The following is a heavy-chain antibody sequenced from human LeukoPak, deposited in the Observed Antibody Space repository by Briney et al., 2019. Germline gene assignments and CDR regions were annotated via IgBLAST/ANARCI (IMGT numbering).Heavy chain of an antibody. CDR3: AKDIGFADYGDYFDY. CDR2: ISGSGGST. V-gene: IGHV3-23*01. J-gene: IGHJ4*02. D-gene: IGHD4-17*01. Sequence: PGGSLRLSCAASGFTFSSYAMSWVRQAPGKGLEWVSAISGSGGSTYYADPVKGRFTISRDNSKNTLYLQMNSLRAEDTAVYYCAKDIGFADYGDYFDYWGQGTLVTVSS. CDR1: GFTFSSYA.